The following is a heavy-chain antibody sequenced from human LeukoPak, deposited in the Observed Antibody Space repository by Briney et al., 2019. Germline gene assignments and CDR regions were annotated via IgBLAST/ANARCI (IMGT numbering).Heavy chain of an antibody. CDR1: RYSTSSDYH. CDR2: ISHSGNT. CDR3: ARDRNMIFGVVISSFDY. D-gene: IGHD3-3*01. Sequence: SETLSLTCTVSRYSTSSDYHWGWIRQPPGKGLEWIGGISHSGNTYYNPSLKSRVTISLDTSKNQFSLRLSSVTAADTAVYYCARDRNMIFGVVISSFDYWGQGILVSVSS. V-gene: IGHV4-38-2*02. J-gene: IGHJ4*02.